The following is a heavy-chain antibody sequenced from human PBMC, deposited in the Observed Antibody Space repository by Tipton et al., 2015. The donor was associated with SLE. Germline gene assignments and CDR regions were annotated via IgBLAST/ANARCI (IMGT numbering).Heavy chain of an antibody. Sequence: PGLVKPSQTLSLTCAISGDSVSRNSAAWNWIRQSPSRGLEWLGRTYYRSKWYRDYAVSVKSRIIINPDTSKNQFSLQLNSVTPEDTAVYYCARDPHDPGSSLDYWGQGILVTVSS. CDR2: TYYRSKWYR. CDR3: ARDPHDPGSSLDY. D-gene: IGHD2-2*01. CDR1: GDSVSRNSAA. J-gene: IGHJ4*02. V-gene: IGHV6-1*01.